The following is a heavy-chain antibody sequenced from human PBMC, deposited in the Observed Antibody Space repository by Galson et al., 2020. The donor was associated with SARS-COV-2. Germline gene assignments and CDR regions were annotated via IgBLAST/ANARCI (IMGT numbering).Heavy chain of an antibody. J-gene: IGHJ4*02. CDR1: GFTFSNFG. CDR3: AKAPTDSSIYH. V-gene: IGHV3-33*03. Sequence: GESLKIYCAASGFTFSNFGMHWVRQAPGKGLEWVAVIWYDGSNKYYADSVKGRFTISRDKSKNTLYLQMNSLRAEDTAVYYCAKAPTDSSIYHWGQGTLVTVSS. D-gene: IGHD2-2*01. CDR2: IWYDGSNK.